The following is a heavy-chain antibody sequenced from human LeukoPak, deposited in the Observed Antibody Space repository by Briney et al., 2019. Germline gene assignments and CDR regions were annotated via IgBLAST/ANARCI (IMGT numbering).Heavy chain of an antibody. Sequence: SETLSLTCTVSGGSISSYYWSWIRQPPGKGLEWIGYIYYSGSTNYNPSLKSRVTISVDTSKNQFSLKPSSVTAADTAVYYCARVCGDIVVVPAATDYYYYYGMVVWGQGTTVTVSS. CDR1: GGSISSYY. V-gene: IGHV4-59*08. J-gene: IGHJ6*02. CDR3: ARVCGDIVVVPAATDYYYYYGMVV. CDR2: IYYSGST. D-gene: IGHD2-2*01.